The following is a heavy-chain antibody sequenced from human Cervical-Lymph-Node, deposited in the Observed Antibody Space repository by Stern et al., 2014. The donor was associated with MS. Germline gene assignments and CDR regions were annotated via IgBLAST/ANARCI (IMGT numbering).Heavy chain of an antibody. CDR1: GFTFADYA. J-gene: IGHJ4*02. Sequence: EVQLEESGGGLVQPGMSLRLSCAASGFTFADYAMHWVRQAPGKCLEWVSGMSWTSGSIGYADSVKGRFTISKDNAKNSLYLQMNSLRTEDTAFYYCAKGSVGIAAPRNFDYWGQGTLVTVSS. V-gene: IGHV3-9*01. CDR3: AKGSVGIAAPRNFDY. CDR2: MSWTSGSI. D-gene: IGHD6-13*01.